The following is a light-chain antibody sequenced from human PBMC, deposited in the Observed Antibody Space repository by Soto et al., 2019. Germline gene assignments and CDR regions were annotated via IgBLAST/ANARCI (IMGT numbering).Light chain of an antibody. Sequence: DIQMTQSPSTLSASVEDRVTITCRASQSISSWLAWYQQKPGKAPKLLIYDASSLESGVPSRFSGSGSGTEFTLTISSLQPDDFATYYCQQYNSYSTFGQGTKLEIK. CDR1: QSISSW. V-gene: IGKV1-5*01. J-gene: IGKJ2*01. CDR2: DAS. CDR3: QQYNSYST.